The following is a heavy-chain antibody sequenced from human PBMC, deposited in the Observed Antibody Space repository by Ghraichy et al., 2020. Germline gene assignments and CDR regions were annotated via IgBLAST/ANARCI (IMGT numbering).Heavy chain of an antibody. CDR2: IYYSGST. D-gene: IGHD4-17*01. J-gene: IGHJ5*02. CDR1: GGSISSGGYY. Sequence: SQTLSLTCTVSGGSISSGGYYWSWIRPHPGKGLEWIGYIYYSGSTYYNPSLKSRVTISVDTSKNKFSLKLSSVTAADTAVYYCARDKRFDYGDYERAGWFDPWGQGTLVTVSS. CDR3: ARDKRFDYGDYERAGWFDP. V-gene: IGHV4-31*03.